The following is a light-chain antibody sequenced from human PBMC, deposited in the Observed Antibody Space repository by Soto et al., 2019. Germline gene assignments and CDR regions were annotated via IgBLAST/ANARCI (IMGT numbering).Light chain of an antibody. Sequence: QSALTQPRSVSGAPGQTVTISCTGTSSDVGGYYSVSWYQQHPGKAPKLMIYDISKRPSGVPDRFSGSKSGTTASLTISGLQAEDEADYYCYSYAGSYTLVVFGGGTKLTVL. CDR3: YSYAGSYTLVV. V-gene: IGLV2-11*01. CDR2: DIS. J-gene: IGLJ2*01. CDR1: SSDVGGYYS.